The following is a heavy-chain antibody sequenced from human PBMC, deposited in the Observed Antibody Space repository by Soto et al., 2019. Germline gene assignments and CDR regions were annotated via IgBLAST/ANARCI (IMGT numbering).Heavy chain of an antibody. CDR2: MNPKSGGA. CDR1: GYTFTDYY. J-gene: IGHJ3*02. D-gene: IGHD5-18*01. Sequence: ASVKVSCKTSGYTFTDYYTHWVRQAPGQGLELMGWMNPKSGGAYFAQKFQGRVTLTRDTSIGTAYIEVNSLTSDDTAVYFCTRESIENSDGLYDAFDIWGQGTTVTV. CDR3: TRESIENSDGLYDAFDI. V-gene: IGHV1-2*02.